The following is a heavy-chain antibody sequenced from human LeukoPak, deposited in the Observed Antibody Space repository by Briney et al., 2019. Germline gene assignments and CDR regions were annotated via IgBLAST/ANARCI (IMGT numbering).Heavy chain of an antibody. D-gene: IGHD6-19*01. Sequence: GGSLRLSCAASGFTVSSNYMSWVRQAPGKGLEWVAVISYDGSNKYYADSVKGRFTISRDNSKNTLYLQMNSLRAEDTAVYYCANDRVAVAGTLIHWGQGTLVTVSS. J-gene: IGHJ4*02. CDR2: ISYDGSNK. CDR1: GFTVSSNY. V-gene: IGHV3-30*18. CDR3: ANDRVAVAGTLIH.